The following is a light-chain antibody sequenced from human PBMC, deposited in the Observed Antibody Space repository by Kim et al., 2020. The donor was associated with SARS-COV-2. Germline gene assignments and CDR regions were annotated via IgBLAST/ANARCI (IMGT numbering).Light chain of an antibody. CDR3: MQALQTPLT. J-gene: IGKJ2*01. CDR2: LGS. Sequence: DIVMTQSPLSLPVTPGEPASISCRSSQSLLHSNGYNYLDWYLQKPGQSPQLLIYLGSNRASGVPDRFSGSGSGTDFTLKISRVEAGDVGVYYCMQALQTPLTFGQGTKLEI. CDR1: QSLLHSNGYNY. V-gene: IGKV2-28*01.